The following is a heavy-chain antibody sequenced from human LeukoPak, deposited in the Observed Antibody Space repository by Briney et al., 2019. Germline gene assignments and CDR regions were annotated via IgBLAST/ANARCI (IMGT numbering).Heavy chain of an antibody. V-gene: IGHV3-11*04. CDR1: GFIFSDYY. D-gene: IGHD6-13*01. CDR3: ARRPYSSSWYYFDY. Sequence: PGGSLRLSCAASGFIFSDYYMSWVRQAPGKGLEWVSYISSSGSMLHYADSVKGRFTISRDNAKNSLYLQMSSLRVEDTAVYYCARRPYSSSWYYFDYWGQGTLVTVSS. CDR2: ISSSGSML. J-gene: IGHJ4*02.